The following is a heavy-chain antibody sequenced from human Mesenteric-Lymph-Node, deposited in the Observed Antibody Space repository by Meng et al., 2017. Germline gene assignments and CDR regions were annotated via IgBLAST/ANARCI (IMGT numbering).Heavy chain of an antibody. Sequence: SVKVSCKASGGTFSSYAISWVRQAPGQGLEWMGGIIPIFGTANYAQKFQGRVTITADESTSTAYMELSSLRSEDTAVYYCARGGSSGWDFDYWGQGTRVTVSS. J-gene: IGHJ4*02. CDR1: GGTFSSYA. V-gene: IGHV1-69*13. CDR3: ARGGSSGWDFDY. D-gene: IGHD6-19*01. CDR2: IIPIFGTA.